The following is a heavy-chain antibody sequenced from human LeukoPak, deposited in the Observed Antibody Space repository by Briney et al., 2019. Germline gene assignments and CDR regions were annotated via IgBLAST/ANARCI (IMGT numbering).Heavy chain of an antibody. CDR2: MYYSGGT. J-gene: IGHJ4*02. V-gene: IGHV4-61*08. Sequence: PSETLSPTCTVSGGSISSGGYYWSWIRQHPGKGLEWIGHMYYSGGTTYNPSLKSRVSISLDTSKKHFSLKLSSVTAADTAVYYCAGTGLFFDYWSQGTLVTVSS. D-gene: IGHD7-27*01. CDR1: GGSISSGGYY. CDR3: AGTGLFFDY.